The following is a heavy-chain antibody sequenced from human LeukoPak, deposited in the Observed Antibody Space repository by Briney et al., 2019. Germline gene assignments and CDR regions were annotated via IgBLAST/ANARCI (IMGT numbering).Heavy chain of an antibody. CDR1: GYTFTSYY. CDR2: IIPILGIA. J-gene: IGHJ6*02. Sequence: ASVKVSCKASGYTFTSYYMHWVRQAPGQGLEWMGRIIPILGIANYAQKFQGRVTITADKSTSTAYMELSSLRSEDTAVYYCAREDLQLWLPEYNYGMDVWGQGTTVTVSS. D-gene: IGHD5-18*01. V-gene: IGHV1-69*04. CDR3: AREDLQLWLPEYNYGMDV.